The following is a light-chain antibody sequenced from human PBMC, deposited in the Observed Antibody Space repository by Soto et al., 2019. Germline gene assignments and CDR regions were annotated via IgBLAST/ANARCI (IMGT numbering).Light chain of an antibody. CDR2: DAS. Sequence: EIVLIQSPATLSLPQGERATLSCRASQNVRSYLAWYQQKPGQAPRLLIHDASSRATGIPDRFSGSGSGTDFTLTISSLEPEDSAVYYCQQRTNRPTSTFGQGTRLEIK. CDR1: QNVRSY. J-gene: IGKJ5*01. V-gene: IGKV3-11*01. CDR3: QQRTNRPTST.